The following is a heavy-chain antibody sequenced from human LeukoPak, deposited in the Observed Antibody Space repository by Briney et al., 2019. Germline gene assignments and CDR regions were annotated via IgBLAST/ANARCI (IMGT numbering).Heavy chain of an antibody. J-gene: IGHJ5*02. Sequence: GASVKVSCKASGYTFTGYYMHWVRQAPGQGLEWMGWINPNSGGTNYAQKFQGRVTMTRDTSISTAYMELSRLRSDDTVVYYCARDFIVVVPAGFDPWGQGTLVTVSS. CDR3: ARDFIVVVPAGFDP. CDR2: INPNSGGT. V-gene: IGHV1-2*02. CDR1: GYTFTGYY. D-gene: IGHD2-2*01.